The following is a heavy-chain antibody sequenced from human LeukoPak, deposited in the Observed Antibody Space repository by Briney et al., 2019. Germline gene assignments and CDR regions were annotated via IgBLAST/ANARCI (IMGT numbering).Heavy chain of an antibody. D-gene: IGHD4-23*01. V-gene: IGHV3-23*01. J-gene: IGHJ4*02. CDR3: VRGNDYGGPHY. Sequence: GGSLRLSCAASGFTFSSYAMSWVRQAPGKGLEWVSAISGSDGHTYYADAVKGRFTISRDNSKNTLYLQMSSLRAEDTAVYYCVRGNDYGGPHYWGQGTLVTVSS. CDR2: ISGSDGHT. CDR1: GFTFSSYA.